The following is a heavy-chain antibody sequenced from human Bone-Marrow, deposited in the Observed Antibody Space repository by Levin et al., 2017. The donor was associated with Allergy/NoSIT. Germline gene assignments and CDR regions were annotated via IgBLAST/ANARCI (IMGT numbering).Heavy chain of an antibody. CDR2: IIPIFGTA. D-gene: IGHD3-10*01. J-gene: IGHJ4*02. V-gene: IGHV1-69*06. CDR3: ARATLLLNYYGSGSYPSGFDY. CDR1: GGTFSSYA. Sequence: KISCQASGGTFSSYAISWVRQAPGQGLEWMGGIIPIFGTANYAQKFQGRVTITADKSTSTAYMELSSLRSEDTAVYYCARATLLLNYYGSGSYPSGFDYWGQGTLVTVSS.